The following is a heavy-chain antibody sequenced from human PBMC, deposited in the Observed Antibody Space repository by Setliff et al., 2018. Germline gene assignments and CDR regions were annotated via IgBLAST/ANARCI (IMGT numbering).Heavy chain of an antibody. Sequence: ASVKVSCKASGYTFTGYYMHWIRQAPGQGLEWVGWINPNSGVTNYAQKCQGRVTMTRDRSISTAYMELSSLRSDDTAVYYCARDPQKTGDGKHAFDIWGQGTMVTVSS. CDR1: GYTFTGYY. J-gene: IGHJ3*02. D-gene: IGHD7-27*01. V-gene: IGHV1-2*02. CDR2: INPNSGVT. CDR3: ARDPQKTGDGKHAFDI.